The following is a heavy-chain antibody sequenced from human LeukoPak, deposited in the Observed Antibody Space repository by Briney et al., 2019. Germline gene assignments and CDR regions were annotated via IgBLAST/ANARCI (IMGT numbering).Heavy chain of an antibody. J-gene: IGHJ4*02. CDR1: GLTFSSYW. Sequence: GGYLRLSCAASGLTFSSYWMHWVRQAPGKGLVWVSRISNDGSSTNYGDSVKGRFTVSTDNAKNTLYLQMNSLRAEDTAVYYCVADIQLWYTAVDYWGQGTLVTVST. CDR2: ISNDGSST. D-gene: IGHD5-18*01. V-gene: IGHV3-74*01. CDR3: VADIQLWYTAVDY.